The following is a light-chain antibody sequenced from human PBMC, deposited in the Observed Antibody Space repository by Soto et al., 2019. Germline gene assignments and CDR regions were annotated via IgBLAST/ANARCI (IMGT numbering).Light chain of an antibody. CDR2: GGF. V-gene: IGKV3-15*01. Sequence: IVLTQSPGTLSVSPGERVILSCRASQTLRNKVAWYQQKPGQAPRLLIYGGFTRATGIPARFSGSGSGTEFTLSINSLQSEDFAIYYCRQHNAWPLTFGPGTNLDLK. J-gene: IGKJ3*01. CDR3: RQHNAWPLT. CDR1: QTLRNK.